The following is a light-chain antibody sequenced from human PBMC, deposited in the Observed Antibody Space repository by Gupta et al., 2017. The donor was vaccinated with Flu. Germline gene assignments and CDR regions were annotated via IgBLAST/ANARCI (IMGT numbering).Light chain of an antibody. CDR1: QNIGND. Sequence: DIQMTQSPSSLSASIGDRVTITCRASQNIGNDLGWYQQKPGKAPKRLMYAASSLQSGFPSRFSGSGSGTEFTLTISSLQAEDFATYYCLQHKSLWTFGQGTKVEVK. CDR3: LQHKSLWT. V-gene: IGKV1-17*01. CDR2: AAS. J-gene: IGKJ1*01.